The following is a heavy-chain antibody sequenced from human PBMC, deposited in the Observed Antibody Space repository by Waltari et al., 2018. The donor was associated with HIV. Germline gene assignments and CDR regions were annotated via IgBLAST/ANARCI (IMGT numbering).Heavy chain of an antibody. CDR3: ARGPEYCSSTSCWNNWFDP. CDR1: GYTFTSYD. V-gene: IGHV1-8*01. Sequence: QVQLVQSGAEVKKPGASVKVSCKASGYTFTSYDINWVRQATGQGLEWMGWMNPNSGNTGYAQKFQGRVTMTRNTSISTAYMELSSLRSEDTAVYYCARGPEYCSSTSCWNNWFDPWGQGTLVTVSS. J-gene: IGHJ5*02. D-gene: IGHD2-2*01. CDR2: MNPNSGNT.